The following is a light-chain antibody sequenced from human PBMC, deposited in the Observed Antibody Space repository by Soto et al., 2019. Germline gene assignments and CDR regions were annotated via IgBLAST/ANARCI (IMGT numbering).Light chain of an antibody. CDR2: DVT. CDR1: SSDVGGYDH. Sequence: QSALTQPASVSGSPGQSITISCTGTSSDVGGYDHVSWYQQHPGKAPQLITYDVTVRPSGISPRFSGSKSDNTASLAVSGLQPEDEADYYCSSYTNKDTLLFGGGTKLTVL. J-gene: IGLJ3*02. CDR3: SSYTNKDTLL. V-gene: IGLV2-14*03.